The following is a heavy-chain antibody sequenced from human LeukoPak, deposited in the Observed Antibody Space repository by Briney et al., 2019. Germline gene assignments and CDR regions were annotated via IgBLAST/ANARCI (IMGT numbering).Heavy chain of an antibody. Sequence: SETLSLTCTVSGGSISSSSYYWGWIRQPPGKGLEWIGSIYYSGSTYYNPSLKSRVTISVDTSKNQFSLKLSSVTAADTAVYYCAGGVAVAIPDYWGQGTLVTVSS. J-gene: IGHJ4*02. V-gene: IGHV4-39*01. CDR3: AGGVAVAIPDY. D-gene: IGHD6-19*01. CDR1: GGSISSSSYY. CDR2: IYYSGST.